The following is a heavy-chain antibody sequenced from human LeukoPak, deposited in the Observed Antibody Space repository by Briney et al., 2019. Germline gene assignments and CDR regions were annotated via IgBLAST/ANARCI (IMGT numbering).Heavy chain of an antibody. Sequence: GGSLRLSCVVSGFTFSNYPMSWVRQAPGKGLEWVSVISESGDVTHYADSMKGRFTISRDNTKNTLSLHMNSLRAEDTAMYYCARGTMASDFWGQGTLVTVSS. CDR1: GFTFSNYP. V-gene: IGHV3-23*01. CDR3: ARGTMASDF. D-gene: IGHD3-10*01. CDR2: ISESGDVT. J-gene: IGHJ4*02.